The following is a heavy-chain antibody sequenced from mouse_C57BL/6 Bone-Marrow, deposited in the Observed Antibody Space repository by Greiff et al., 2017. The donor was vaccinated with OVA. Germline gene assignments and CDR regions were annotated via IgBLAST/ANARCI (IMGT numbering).Heavy chain of an antibody. V-gene: IGHV1-50*01. CDR3: AREDIYDDFAY. J-gene: IGHJ3*01. Sequence: QVQLQQPGAELVKPGASVKLSCKASGYTFTSYWMQWVKQRPGQGLEWIGEIYPSDSYTNYNQKFKGKATLTVDTSSSTAYMQLSSLTSEDAAVYYCAREDIYDDFAYWGQGTLVTVSA. CDR1: GYTFTSYW. D-gene: IGHD2-4*01. CDR2: IYPSDSYT.